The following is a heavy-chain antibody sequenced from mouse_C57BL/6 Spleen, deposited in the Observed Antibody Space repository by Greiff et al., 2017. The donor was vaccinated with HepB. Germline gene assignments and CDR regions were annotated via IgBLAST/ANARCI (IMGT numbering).Heavy chain of an antibody. D-gene: IGHD1-1*01. V-gene: IGHV1-69*01. CDR1: GYTFTSYW. CDR2: IDPSDSYT. CDR3: ARFDGSSWDWYFDV. J-gene: IGHJ1*03. Sequence: VQLQQSGAELVMPGASVKLSCKASGYTFTSYWMHWVKQRPGQGLEWIGEIDPSDSYTNYNQKLKGKSTLTVDKSSSKAYMQLSSLTSEDSAVYYCARFDGSSWDWYFDVWGTGTTVTVSS.